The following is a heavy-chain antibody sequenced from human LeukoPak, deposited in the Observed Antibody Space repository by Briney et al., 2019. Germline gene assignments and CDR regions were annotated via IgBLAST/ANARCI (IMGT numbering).Heavy chain of an antibody. CDR3: ARAHDSSGYYLYYFDY. CDR1: GYTFTSYA. Sequence: ASVKVCCKASGYTFTSYAMNWVRQAPGQGLEWMGWINTNTGNPTYAQGFTGRFVFSLDTSVSTAYLQISSLKAEDTAVYYCARAHDSSGYYLYYFDYWGQGTLVTVSS. J-gene: IGHJ4*02. V-gene: IGHV7-4-1*02. CDR2: INTNTGNP. D-gene: IGHD3-22*01.